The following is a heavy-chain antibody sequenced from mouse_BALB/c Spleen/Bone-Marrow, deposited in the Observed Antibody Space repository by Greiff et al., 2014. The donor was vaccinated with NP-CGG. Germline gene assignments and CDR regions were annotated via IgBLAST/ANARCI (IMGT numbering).Heavy chain of an antibody. CDR2: ISYSGST. CDR3: ARYNYRYDGGFAY. CDR1: GDSITSGY. Sequence: VQLQQPGPSLVKPSQTLSLTCSVTGDSITSGYWNWIRKFPGNKLEYMGYISYSGSTYYNPSLKSRISITRDTSKNQHYLQLNSVTTEDTATYYCARYNYRYDGGFAYWGQGTLVTVSA. V-gene: IGHV3-8*02. J-gene: IGHJ3*01. D-gene: IGHD2-14*01.